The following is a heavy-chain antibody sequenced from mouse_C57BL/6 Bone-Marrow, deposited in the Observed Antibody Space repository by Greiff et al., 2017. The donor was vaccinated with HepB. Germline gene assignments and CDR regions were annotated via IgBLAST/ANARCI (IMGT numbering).Heavy chain of an antibody. CDR2: IDPENGDT. Sequence: EVKLQQSGAELVRPGASVKLSCTASGFNIKDDYMHWVKQRPEQGLEWIGWIDPENGDTEYASKFQGKATITADTSSNTAYLQLSSLTSEDTAVYYCTPGGTVPLDYWGQGTTLTVSS. V-gene: IGHV14-4*01. CDR3: TPGGTVPLDY. J-gene: IGHJ2*01. D-gene: IGHD1-1*01. CDR1: GFNIKDDY.